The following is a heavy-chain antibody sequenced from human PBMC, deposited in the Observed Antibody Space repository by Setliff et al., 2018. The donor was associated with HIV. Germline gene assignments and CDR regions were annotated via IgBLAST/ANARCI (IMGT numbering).Heavy chain of an antibody. D-gene: IGHD3-3*01. CDR3: ARSIVPVASGYYYFEY. CDR1: GGSINSTSYY. CDR2: IYHTGST. J-gene: IGHJ4*02. V-gene: IGHV4-39*01. Sequence: SETLSLTCTVSGGSINSTSYYWGWIRQPPGNGLERIGSIYHTGSTYYKPSLKSRVTISVDTSKNQFSLRLSSVAAGDTAVYYCARSIVPVASGYYYFEYWGQGTLVTAPQ.